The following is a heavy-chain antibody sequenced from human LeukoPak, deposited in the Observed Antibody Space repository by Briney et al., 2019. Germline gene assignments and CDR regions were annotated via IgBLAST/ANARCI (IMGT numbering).Heavy chain of an antibody. CDR3: ARDAEYQLISEYGKDV. Sequence: ASVKVSCKASGYTFTSYGISWVRQAPGQGLEWMGWISAYNGNTNYAQKLQGRVTMTTDTSTSTAYMELRRLRSDDTAVYYCARDAEYQLISEYGKDVWGKGTTVTVSS. CDR2: ISAYNGNT. V-gene: IGHV1-18*04. CDR1: GYTFTSYG. J-gene: IGHJ6*04. D-gene: IGHD2-2*01.